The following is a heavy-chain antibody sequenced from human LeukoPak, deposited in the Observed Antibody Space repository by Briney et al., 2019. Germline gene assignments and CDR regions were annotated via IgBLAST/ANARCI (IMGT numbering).Heavy chain of an antibody. D-gene: IGHD2-2*01. CDR3: ARGRPASFDP. CDR2: MNPNSGNT. J-gene: IGHJ5*02. V-gene: IGHV1-8*03. Sequence: ASVKVSCKASGYTFTTYAMNWVRQAPGQGLEWMGWMNPNSGNTGYAQKFQGRVTITRDTSINTAYMELSNLRSEDTAVYYCARGRPASFDPWGQGTLVTVSS. CDR1: GYTFTTYA.